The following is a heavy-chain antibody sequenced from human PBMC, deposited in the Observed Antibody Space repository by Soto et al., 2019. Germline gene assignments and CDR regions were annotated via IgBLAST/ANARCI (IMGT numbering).Heavy chain of an antibody. J-gene: IGHJ5*02. Sequence: QVQLVQSGGEVRKPGASVTVSCKTSGYTFINYGIAWLRQAPGQGLEYMGWNSPSNGNTNYAQNFQGRVTMTTDTSTSTAYMELRSLTSDDTAVYYCARELFTMFGVVNDLWGQGTLVTVAS. CDR2: NSPSNGNT. CDR3: ARELFTMFGVVNDL. D-gene: IGHD3-3*01. V-gene: IGHV1-18*01. CDR1: GYTFINYG.